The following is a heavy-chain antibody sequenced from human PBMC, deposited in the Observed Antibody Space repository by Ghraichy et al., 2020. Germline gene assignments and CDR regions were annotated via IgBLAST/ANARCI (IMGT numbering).Heavy chain of an antibody. CDR1: GYTFTSYG. CDR3: ARDLSVTRTRVVVPCRY. J-gene: IGHJ4*02. Sequence: ASVKVSCKASGYTFTSYGISWVRQAPGQGLEWMGWISAYNGNTNYAQKLQGRVTMTTDTSTSTAYMELRSLRSDDTAVYYCARDLSVTRTRVVVPCRYWGQGTLVTVSS. D-gene: IGHD2-15*01. V-gene: IGHV1-18*04. CDR2: ISAYNGNT.